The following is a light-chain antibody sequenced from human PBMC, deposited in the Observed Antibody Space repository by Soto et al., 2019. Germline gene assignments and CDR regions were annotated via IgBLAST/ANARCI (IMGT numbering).Light chain of an antibody. CDR3: QQYNSYSHT. V-gene: IGKV1-5*03. CDR1: QSISSW. J-gene: IGKJ2*01. CDR2: KAS. Sequence: DIQMTQSPSTLSASVGDRVTITCRASQSISSWLAWYQPKPGKAPKLLIYKASSLESGVPSRFSGSGSGTEFTLTISSLQPDDFATYYCQQYNSYSHTFGQGTKVDIK.